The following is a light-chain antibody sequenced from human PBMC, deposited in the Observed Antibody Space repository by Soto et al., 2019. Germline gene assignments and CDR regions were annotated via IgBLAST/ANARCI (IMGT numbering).Light chain of an antibody. CDR1: QGISSY. J-gene: IGKJ1*01. CDR2: AAS. CDR3: LQHNTYPWT. Sequence: AIRMTQSPSSFAAPTGDAIPITCRASQGISSYLAWYQQKPGKAPKLLVYAASTLHSGVPSRFSGSGSGTEFTLTISSLQPEDFATYYCLQHNTYPWTFGQGTKGDIK. V-gene: IGKV1-8*01.